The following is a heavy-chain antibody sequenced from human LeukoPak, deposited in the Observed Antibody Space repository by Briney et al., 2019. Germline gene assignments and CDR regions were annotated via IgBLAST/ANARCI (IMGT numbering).Heavy chain of an antibody. J-gene: IGHJ6*03. Sequence: ASVKVSCKASGYTFTSYDINWVRQATGQGLEWMGWMNPNSGNTGYAQKFQGRVTMTRNTSISTAYMELSSLRSEDTAVYYCARERTPYYYMDVRGKGTTVTVSS. CDR2: MNPNSGNT. V-gene: IGHV1-8*01. CDR1: GYTFTSYD. CDR3: ARERTPYYYMDV. D-gene: IGHD2-2*01.